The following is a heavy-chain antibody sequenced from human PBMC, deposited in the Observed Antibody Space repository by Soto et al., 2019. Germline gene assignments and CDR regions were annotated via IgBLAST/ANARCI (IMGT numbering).Heavy chain of an antibody. V-gene: IGHV4-30-4*01. CDR3: ARLPLGLNSDNWYPSQFDY. CDR2: INYSGIT. Sequence: PSETLSLTCSVSGGYISGGDYYWSWIRQPPGKGLECIGYINYSGITYYNPSLKSRLHISVDTPNNKFSLNLRSVTAADTAVYYCARLPLGLNSDNWYPSQFDYWGHGTLVTVSS. J-gene: IGHJ4*01. D-gene: IGHD6-13*01. CDR1: GGYISGGDYY.